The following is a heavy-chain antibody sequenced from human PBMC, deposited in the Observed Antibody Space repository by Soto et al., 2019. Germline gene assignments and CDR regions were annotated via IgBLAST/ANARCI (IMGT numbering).Heavy chain of an antibody. J-gene: IGHJ4*02. V-gene: IGHV4-61*01. CDR2: IYYTGST. CDR3: ARERYIYAYFDY. CDR1: GDSVSTRSYY. D-gene: IGHD3-16*01. Sequence: PSETLSLTCTVSGDSVSTRSYYWSWIRQPPGQGLEWIGYIYYTGSTNYSPSLKSRVTISVDTSKNQFSPNLGSVTAADTAVYYCARERYIYAYFDYWGQGIMVTVSS.